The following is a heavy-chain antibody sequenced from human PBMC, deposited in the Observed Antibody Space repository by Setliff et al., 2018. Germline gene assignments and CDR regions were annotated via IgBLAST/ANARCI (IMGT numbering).Heavy chain of an antibody. CDR2: INPSGGLT. V-gene: IGHV1-46*03. J-gene: IGHJ4*02. Sequence: ASVKVSCKASGYTLSKYYMHWVRQAPGQGLEWMGIINPSGGLTKYAQKFQGRVTMTSDTSTTTVYMEVASLRSDDTAVYYCVRGPGPSVVVAMPFDRWGQGTLVTVSS. CDR3: VRGPGPSVVVAMPFDR. D-gene: IGHD5-12*01. CDR1: GYTLSKYY.